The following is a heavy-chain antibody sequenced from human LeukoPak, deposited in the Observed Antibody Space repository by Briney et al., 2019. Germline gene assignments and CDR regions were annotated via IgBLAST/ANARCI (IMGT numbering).Heavy chain of an antibody. D-gene: IGHD1-26*01. CDR1: GYTFTRNY. CDR2: INTNNGGT. J-gene: IGHJ4*02. Sequence: ASVKVSCKASGYTFTRNYLHWVRQAPGQGLEWMGWINTNNGGTSYAQTFLGRVTTTRDTSISTAYLELVSLRSDDTAVYYCARGAVGMLGPNNPFDYWGQGTLVTLSS. CDR3: ARGAVGMLGPNNPFDY. V-gene: IGHV1-2*02.